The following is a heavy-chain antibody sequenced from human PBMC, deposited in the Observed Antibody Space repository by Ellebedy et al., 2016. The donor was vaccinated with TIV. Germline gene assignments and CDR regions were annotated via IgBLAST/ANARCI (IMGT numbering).Heavy chain of an antibody. CDR3: AKDPITMFGVVWIY. V-gene: IGHV3-23*01. CDR2: IGGSGHTT. CDR1: GFTFSRYA. J-gene: IGHJ4*02. Sequence: GESLKISCAASGFTFSRYAMSWVRQAPGKGLEWVSAIGGSGHTTDYTDSVKGRFTISRDNSKNTLSLQMNNLRAEDTAVYYCAKDPITMFGVVWIYWGQGTLVTVSS. D-gene: IGHD3-3*01.